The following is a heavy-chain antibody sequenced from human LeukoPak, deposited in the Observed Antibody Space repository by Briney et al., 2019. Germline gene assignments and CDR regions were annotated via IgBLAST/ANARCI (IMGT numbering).Heavy chain of an antibody. V-gene: IGHV3-49*04. CDR1: GFTFGDYA. CDR3: TRDEGLLWFGELFNGMDV. J-gene: IGHJ6*02. CDR2: IRSKAYGGTT. Sequence: GGSLRLSCTASGFTFGDYAMSWVRQAPGKGLEGVGFIRSKAYGGTTEYAASVKGRFTISRDDSKSIAYLQMSSLKTEDTGVYYCTRDEGLLWFGELFNGMDVWGQGTTVTVSS. D-gene: IGHD3-10*01.